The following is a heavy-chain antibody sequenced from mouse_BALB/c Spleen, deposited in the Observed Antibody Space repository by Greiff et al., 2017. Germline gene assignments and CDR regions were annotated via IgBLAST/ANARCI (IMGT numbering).Heavy chain of an antibody. Sequence: EVMLVESGGGLVQPGGSLKLSCAASGFTFSSYGMSWVRQTPDKRLELVATINSNGGSTYYPDSVKGRFTISRDNAKNTLYLQMSSLKSEDTAMDYCAREGYDRFAYWGQGTLVTVSA. CDR3: AREGYDRFAY. V-gene: IGHV5-6-3*01. J-gene: IGHJ3*01. CDR2: INSNGGST. D-gene: IGHD2-3*01. CDR1: GFTFSSYG.